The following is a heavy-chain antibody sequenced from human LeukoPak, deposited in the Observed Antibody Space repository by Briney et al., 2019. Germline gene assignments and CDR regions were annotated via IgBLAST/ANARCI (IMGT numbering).Heavy chain of an antibody. CDR2: IYYSGST. J-gene: IGHJ4*02. CDR3: ARDHDSSGWSGFDY. D-gene: IGHD6-19*01. V-gene: IGHV4-59*01. CDR1: GGSISSYY. Sequence: PSETLSLTCTVSGGSISSYYWSWIRQPPGKGLEWIGYIYYSGSTNYNPSLKSRVTISVDTSKNQFPLKLSSVTAADTAVYYCARDHDSSGWSGFDYWGQGTLVTVSS.